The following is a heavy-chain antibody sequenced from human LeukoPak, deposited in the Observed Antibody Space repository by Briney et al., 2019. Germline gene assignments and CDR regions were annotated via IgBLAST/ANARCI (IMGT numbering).Heavy chain of an antibody. CDR2: IIPIFGTA. V-gene: IGHV1-69*06. D-gene: IGHD3-10*01. CDR3: ARDRDMVRGVIHYYYYYGMDV. J-gene: IGHJ6*04. CDR1: GGTFSSYA. Sequence: ASVKVSCKASGGTFSSYAISWVRQAPGQGLEWMGGIIPIFGTANYAQKFQGRVTITAGKSTSTAYMELSSLRSEDTAVYYCARDRDMVRGVIHYYYYYGMDVWGKGTTVTVSS.